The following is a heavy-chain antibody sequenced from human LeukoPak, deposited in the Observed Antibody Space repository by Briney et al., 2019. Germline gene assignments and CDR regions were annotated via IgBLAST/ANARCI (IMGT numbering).Heavy chain of an antibody. CDR3: AKDTASSWWYFDL. V-gene: IGHV3-48*01. J-gene: IGHJ2*01. Sequence: PGGSLRLSCAASGFTFSSYAMSWVRQAPGKGLEWVSYISSSSSTIYYADSVKGRFTISRDNAKNSLYLQMNSLRAEDTAVYYCAKDTASSWWYFDLWGRGTLVTVSS. CDR1: GFTFSSYA. D-gene: IGHD5-18*01. CDR2: ISSSSSTI.